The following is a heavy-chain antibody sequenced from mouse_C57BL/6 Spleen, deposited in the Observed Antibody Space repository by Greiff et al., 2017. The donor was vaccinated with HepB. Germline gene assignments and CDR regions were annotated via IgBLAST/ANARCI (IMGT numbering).Heavy chain of an antibody. CDR1: GFTFSSYG. V-gene: IGHV5-6*01. J-gene: IGHJ2*01. CDR2: ISSGGSYT. Sequence: EVMLVESGGDLVKPGGSLKLSCAASGFTFSSYGMSWVRQTPDKRLEWVATISSGGSYTYYPDSVKGRFPISRDNAKNTLYLQMSSLKSEDTAMYYCARQSYSNYGSVCYFDYWGQGTTLTVSS. D-gene: IGHD2-5*01. CDR3: ARQSYSNYGSVCYFDY.